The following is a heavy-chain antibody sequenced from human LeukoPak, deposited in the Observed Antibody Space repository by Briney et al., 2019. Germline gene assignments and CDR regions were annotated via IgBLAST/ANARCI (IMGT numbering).Heavy chain of an antibody. CDR1: GSRFTSYW. Sequence: GASLQISCKGSGSRFTSYWIGWARQLPGKGLEWMGIIYPGDSDTRYSPSFQGQVTISADKSISTAYLQWSSLKASDTAMYYCARHGDSSSWSYYFDYWGQGTLVTVSS. CDR2: IYPGDSDT. CDR3: ARHGDSSSWSYYFDY. D-gene: IGHD6-13*01. V-gene: IGHV5-51*01. J-gene: IGHJ4*02.